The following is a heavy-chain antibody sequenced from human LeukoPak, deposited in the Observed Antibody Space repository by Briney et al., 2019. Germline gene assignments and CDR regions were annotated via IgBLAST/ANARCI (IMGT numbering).Heavy chain of an antibody. J-gene: IGHJ6*03. V-gene: IGHV4-4*09. CDR3: ARHLATTVTRGYSCHPMDV. Sequence: SETLFLTCTASGASISTYYWSWIRQPPGEGLEWIAYIAPSGSAVYNPSLNSRLTVSVDTSKNQFSLKLNSVTAADTAVYYCARHLATTVTRGYSCHPMDVWGKGTTVSVSS. CDR2: IAPSGSA. D-gene: IGHD4-17*01. CDR1: GASISTYY.